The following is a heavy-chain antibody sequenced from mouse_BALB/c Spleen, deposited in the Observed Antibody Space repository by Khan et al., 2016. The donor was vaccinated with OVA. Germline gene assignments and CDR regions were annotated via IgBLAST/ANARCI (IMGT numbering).Heavy chain of an antibody. CDR1: GDFITSGF. V-gene: IGHV3-8*02. D-gene: IGHD1-1*01. J-gene: IGHJ4*01. CDR2: VTYRANT. CDR3: ARSYGSCAMDY. Sequence: EVQLQESGPSLVKPSQTLSLTCSITGDFITSGFWNWIRKFPGHKFEYIGYVTYRANTYYNPSLNSRISITRETSKSQYYMQLNTVNTEDTATYFCARSYGSCAMDYWGQGTSVTVSS.